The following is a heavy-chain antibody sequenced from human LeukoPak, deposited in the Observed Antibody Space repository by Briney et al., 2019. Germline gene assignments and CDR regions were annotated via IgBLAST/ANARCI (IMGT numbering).Heavy chain of an antibody. J-gene: IGHJ4*02. D-gene: IGHD3-22*01. CDR3: ARGAHYYDSSGYYPSFDY. V-gene: IGHV4-4*08. CDR1: GGSISSYY. CDR2: IYTSGST. Sequence: SETLSLTCTVSGGSISSYYWSWIRQPPGKGLEWIGRIYTSGSTNYNPSLKSRVTISVDTSKNQFSLKLSSVTAADTAVYYCARGAHYYDSSGYYPSFDYRGQGTLVTVSS.